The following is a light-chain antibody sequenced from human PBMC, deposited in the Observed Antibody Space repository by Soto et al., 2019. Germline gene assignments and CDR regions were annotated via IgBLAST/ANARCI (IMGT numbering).Light chain of an antibody. Sequence: SVLTQSASVSGSPGQSITISCTGTTSDIGFSYYVSWYQQHPDKAPKLIIYDVSDRPSGVSDRFSGSKPGNTASLTISGLQAEDAADYYCSSYTTSSTRVFGPGTKVT. CDR2: DVS. V-gene: IGLV2-14*03. J-gene: IGLJ1*01. CDR1: TSDIGFSYY. CDR3: SSYTTSSTRV.